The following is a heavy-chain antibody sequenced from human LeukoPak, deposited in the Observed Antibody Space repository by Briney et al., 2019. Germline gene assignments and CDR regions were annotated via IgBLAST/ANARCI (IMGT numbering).Heavy chain of an antibody. J-gene: IGHJ6*02. Sequence: GGSLRLSCAASGFTFSSYSMNWVRQAPGKGLEWVSSISSSSSYIYYADSVKGRFTISRDNAKNSLYLQMNSLRAEDTAVYYCARDQGTWRDSSGYYGLSRRPKSMDVWGQGTTVTVSS. CDR1: GFTFSSYS. CDR3: ARDQGTWRDSSGYYGLSRRPKSMDV. D-gene: IGHD3-22*01. CDR2: ISSSSSYI. V-gene: IGHV3-21*01.